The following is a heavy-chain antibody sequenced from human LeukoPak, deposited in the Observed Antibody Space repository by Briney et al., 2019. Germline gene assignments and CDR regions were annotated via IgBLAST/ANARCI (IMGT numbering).Heavy chain of an antibody. V-gene: IGHV7-4-1*02. CDR1: GYTFTSYA. CDR3: ARDGKAVTTPSTDAFDI. D-gene: IGHD4-17*01. Sequence: ASVKVSCKASGYTFTSYAMNWVRQAPGQGLEWMGWINTNTGNPTYAQGFTGRFVFSLDTSVSTAYLQISSLKAEDTAVYYCARDGKAVTTPSTDAFDIWGQGTMVTVSS. J-gene: IGHJ3*02. CDR2: INTNTGNP.